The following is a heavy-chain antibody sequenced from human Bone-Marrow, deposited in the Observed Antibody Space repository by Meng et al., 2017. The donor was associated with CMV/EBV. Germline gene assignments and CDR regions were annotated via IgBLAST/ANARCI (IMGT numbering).Heavy chain of an antibody. CDR1: GYTFTSYC. CDR3: ARDPGIAVADY. J-gene: IGHJ4*02. D-gene: IGHD6-19*01. CDR2: INPSGGST. V-gene: IGHV1-46*01. Sequence: ASVKVSCKASGYTFTSYCMHWVRQAPGQGLEWMGIINPSGGSTSYAQKFQGRVTMTRDTSTSTVYMELSSLRSDDTAVYYCARDPGIAVADYWGQGTLVTVSS.